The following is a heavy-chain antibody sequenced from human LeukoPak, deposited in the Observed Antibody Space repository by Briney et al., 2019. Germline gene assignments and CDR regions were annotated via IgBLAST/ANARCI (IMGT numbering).Heavy chain of an antibody. J-gene: IGHJ4*02. CDR3: SRDDGPFGGVRFDH. CDR2: ISANNGNT. Sequence: ASVKVSCKASGYTFTVYGISWVRQAPGQGLEWMGWISANNGNTNYAQKVQGRVTMTRDTSTSTAYMELRSLRYDDTAVYYCSRDDGPFGGVRFDHWGQRTLVTVSS. D-gene: IGHD3-16*01. CDR1: GYTFTVYG. V-gene: IGHV1-18*01.